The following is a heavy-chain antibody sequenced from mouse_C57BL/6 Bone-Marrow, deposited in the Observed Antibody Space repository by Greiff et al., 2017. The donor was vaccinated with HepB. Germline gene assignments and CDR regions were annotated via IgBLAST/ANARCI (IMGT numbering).Heavy chain of an antibody. CDR1: GYTFTSYT. Sequence: LQESGAELARPGASVKMSCKASGYTFTSYTMHWVKQRPGQGLEWIGYINPSSGYTKYNQKFKDKATLTADKSSSTAYMQLSSLTSEDSAVYYCARPDWDGFDYWGQGTTLTVSS. J-gene: IGHJ2*01. CDR3: ARPDWDGFDY. V-gene: IGHV1-4*01. CDR2: INPSSGYT. D-gene: IGHD4-1*01.